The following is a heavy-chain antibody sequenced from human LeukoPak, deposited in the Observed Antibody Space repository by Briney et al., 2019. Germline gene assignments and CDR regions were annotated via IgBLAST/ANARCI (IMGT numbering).Heavy chain of an antibody. J-gene: IGHJ6*03. D-gene: IGHD6-13*01. CDR3: ARVAYSSSWNYYYYMDV. Sequence: ASVKVSCKASGYTFTSYDINWVRQATGQGLEWMGWMNPNSGNTGYAQKFQGRVTMTRNTSISTAYMELSSLRSEDTAVYYCARVAYSSSWNYYYYMDVWGKGTTDTVSS. V-gene: IGHV1-8*01. CDR1: GYTFTSYD. CDR2: MNPNSGNT.